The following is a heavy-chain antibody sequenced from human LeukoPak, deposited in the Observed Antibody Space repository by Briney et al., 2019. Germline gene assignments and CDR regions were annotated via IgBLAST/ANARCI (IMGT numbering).Heavy chain of an antibody. J-gene: IGHJ4*02. Sequence: GGSLRLSCATSGFTFSHYWMSWVRQAPGKGLEWVANINLDGSKKYYVDSVKGRFTISRDNAQNSLYLQMNSLRVEDAAVYYCARDETGGYFENWGQGTLVTVSS. D-gene: IGHD3-10*01. CDR2: INLDGSKK. CDR1: GFTFSHYW. V-gene: IGHV3-7*01. CDR3: ARDETGGYFEN.